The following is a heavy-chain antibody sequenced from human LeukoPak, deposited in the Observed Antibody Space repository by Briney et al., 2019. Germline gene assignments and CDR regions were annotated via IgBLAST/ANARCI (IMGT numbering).Heavy chain of an antibody. CDR1: GFTFSSYS. V-gene: IGHV3-21*01. J-gene: IGHJ6*03. Sequence: GGSLRLSWAASGFTFSSYSVSCVRQAPGKGRGWFASISSSSSYIYYADSVKGRLTIHSHNAKNSLYLQMNSLRPEDTAVYYCATVVSPVAAYYYMDVWGKGTTVTVSS. D-gene: IGHD6-25*01. CDR3: ATVVSPVAAYYYMDV. CDR2: ISSSSSYI.